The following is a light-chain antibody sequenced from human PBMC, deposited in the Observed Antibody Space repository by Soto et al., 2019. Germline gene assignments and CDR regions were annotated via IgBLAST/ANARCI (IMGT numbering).Light chain of an antibody. CDR2: GAS. CDR1: QSVGSY. CDR3: QQYNKWPPVT. Sequence: DIMMTQSPGTLSVSPGESATLSCRASQSVGSYLAWYQQKPGQAPRLLIYGASTRATGIPARFSGSGSGTEFTLTISGLQSEDFAIYYGQQYNKWPPVTFGQGTKLEIK. J-gene: IGKJ2*01. V-gene: IGKV3-15*01.